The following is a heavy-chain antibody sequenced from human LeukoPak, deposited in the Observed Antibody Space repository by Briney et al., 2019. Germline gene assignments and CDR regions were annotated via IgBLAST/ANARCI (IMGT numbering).Heavy chain of an antibody. Sequence: SETLSLTCTVSGGSISSSSYYWSWIRQPPGKGLEWIGEINHSGSTNYNPSLKSRVTISVDTSKNQFSLKLSSVTAADTAVYYCARRKVWLRRFDYWGQGTLVTVSS. CDR1: GGSISSSSYY. V-gene: IGHV4-39*07. D-gene: IGHD5-12*01. CDR3: ARRKVWLRRFDY. CDR2: INHSGST. J-gene: IGHJ4*02.